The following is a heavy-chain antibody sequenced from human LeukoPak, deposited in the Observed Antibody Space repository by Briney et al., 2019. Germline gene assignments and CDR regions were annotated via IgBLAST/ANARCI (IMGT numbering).Heavy chain of an antibody. D-gene: IGHD3-16*01. CDR2: IKEDGSGE. Sequence: PGGSLRLSCAASGFTFSSYWMSWVRQAPGKGLEWVANIKEDGSGEYYADSVKGRFSVSRDNSKNTLYLKMNSLRADDTAVYFCTRGIGGYDSWGQGTLVTVSS. V-gene: IGHV3-7*03. CDR3: TRGIGGYDS. CDR1: GFTFSSYW. J-gene: IGHJ4*02.